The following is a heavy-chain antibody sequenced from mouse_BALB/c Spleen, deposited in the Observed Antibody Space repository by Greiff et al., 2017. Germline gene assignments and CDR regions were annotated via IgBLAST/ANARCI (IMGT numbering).Heavy chain of an antibody. CDR1: GYTFTSYW. CDR3: ARADYYGNYIYAMDY. D-gene: IGHD2-1*01. V-gene: IGHV1-7*01. Sequence: VKLMASGAELAKPGASVKMSCKASGYTFTSYWMHWVKQRPGQGLEWIGYINPSTGYIEYNQKFKDKATLTADKSSSTAYMQLSSLTSEDSAVYYCARADYYGNYIYAMDYWGQGTSVTVSS. J-gene: IGHJ4*01. CDR2: INPSTGYI.